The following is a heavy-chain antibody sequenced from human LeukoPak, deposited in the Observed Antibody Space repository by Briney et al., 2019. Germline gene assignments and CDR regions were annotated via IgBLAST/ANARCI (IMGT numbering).Heavy chain of an antibody. V-gene: IGHV1-18*01. J-gene: IGHJ4*02. D-gene: IGHD6-13*01. CDR2: ISAYNGNT. Sequence: ASVKVSCKASGYTFTSYGISWVRQAPGQGLEWMGWISAYNGNTNYAQKLQGRVTMTTDTSTSTAYMKLRSLRSDDTAVYYCARQYSSSLRGSFDYWGQGTLVTVSS. CDR3: ARQYSSSLRGSFDY. CDR1: GYTFTSYG.